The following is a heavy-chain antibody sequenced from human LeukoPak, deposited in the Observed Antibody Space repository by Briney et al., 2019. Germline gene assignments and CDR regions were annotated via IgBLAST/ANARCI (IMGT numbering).Heavy chain of an antibody. CDR3: AISRRGPNCSNGMCWFDP. CDR2: IYYSGSA. CDR1: GGSLSSGDLY. J-gene: IGHJ5*02. D-gene: IGHD2-8*01. Sequence: SETLSLTCSVSGGSLSSGDLYGNWIRQPPGTGLEWIGYIYYSGSAYYTPSLKGRVTMSVDTSKNQFSLKLSSVTAADAAVYYCAISRRGPNCSNGMCWFDPWGQGTLVTVSS. V-gene: IGHV4-30-4*01.